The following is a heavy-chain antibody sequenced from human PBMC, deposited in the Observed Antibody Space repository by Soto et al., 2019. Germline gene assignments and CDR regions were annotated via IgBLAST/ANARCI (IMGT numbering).Heavy chain of an antibody. CDR2: IYWDDDK. CDR3: AHRHQWLELAY. V-gene: IGHV2-5*02. J-gene: IGHJ4*02. D-gene: IGHD6-19*01. CDR1: GFSLSTSGVG. Sequence: QITLKESGPTLVKPTQTLTLTCTFSGFSLSTSGVGVGWIRQPPGKALEWLALIYWDDDKRYSPSLKSRLTITKDTSKNQVVLTTTNMDPVDTATYDCAHRHQWLELAYWVQGTLVTVST.